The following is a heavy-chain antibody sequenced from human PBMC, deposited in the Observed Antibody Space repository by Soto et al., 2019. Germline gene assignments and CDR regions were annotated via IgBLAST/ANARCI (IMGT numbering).Heavy chain of an antibody. D-gene: IGHD1-1*01. CDR1: GFPFNAYA. V-gene: IGHV3-23*01. CDR3: AKGGTTGTKNSHVWYFDL. Sequence: PWGSLRLSCAPSGFPFNAYAMNWVRQAPGKGLEWVSVISGSGDDTYYADTVKGRFTISRDNSKNTLFLQMDSLRPEDTAIYYCAKGGTTGTKNSHVWYFDLWGRGTLVTVSS. CDR2: ISGSGDDT. J-gene: IGHJ2*01.